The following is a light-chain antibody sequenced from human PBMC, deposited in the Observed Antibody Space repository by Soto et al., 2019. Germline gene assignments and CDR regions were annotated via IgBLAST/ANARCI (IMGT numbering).Light chain of an antibody. CDR3: SSYTSTTNWV. CDR1: SSGVGGYNY. J-gene: IGLJ3*02. V-gene: IGLV2-14*01. CDR2: EVS. Sequence: QSALTQPASVSGSPGQSITISCTGTSSGVGGYNYVSWYQQHPGKAPKIMIYEVSNRPSWVSDRFSGSKSGNTASLTISGLQAEDEADYYCSSYTSTTNWVFGGGTKLTVL.